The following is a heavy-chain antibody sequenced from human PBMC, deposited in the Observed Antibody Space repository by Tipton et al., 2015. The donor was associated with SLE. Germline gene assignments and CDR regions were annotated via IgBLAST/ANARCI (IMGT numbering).Heavy chain of an antibody. J-gene: IGHJ4*02. V-gene: IGHV4-39*01. CDR1: GGSLSGFH. CDR3: ARRTVTMRPFDH. Sequence: TLSLTCAVSGGSLSGFHWAWIRQSPGRGLEWIGSFYYDGSTYSNPSLKNRVTISADTSKNQFSLKLRSVNAADTAVYYCARRTVTMRPFDHWGQGTLVTVSP. CDR2: FYYDGST. D-gene: IGHD4-17*01.